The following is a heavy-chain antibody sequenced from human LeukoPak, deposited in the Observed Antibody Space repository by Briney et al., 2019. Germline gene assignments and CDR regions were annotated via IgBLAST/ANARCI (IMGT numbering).Heavy chain of an antibody. CDR1: GYTFTGYY. V-gene: IGHV1-2*02. CDR2: INPNSGGT. D-gene: IGHD5-18*01. J-gene: IGHJ4*02. Sequence: ASVKVSCKASGYTFTGYYMHWVRQAPGQGLEWMGWINPNSGGTNYAQKFQGRVTMTRDTSISTAYMELSRLRSDDTAVYYCARRTTGYSYGRYYFDYWGQGTLVTVSS. CDR3: ARRTTGYSYGRYYFDY.